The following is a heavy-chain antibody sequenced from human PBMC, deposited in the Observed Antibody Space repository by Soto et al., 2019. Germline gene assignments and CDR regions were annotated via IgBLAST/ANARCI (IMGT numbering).Heavy chain of an antibody. V-gene: IGHV3-21*01. CDR1: GFIFKTNS. CDR3: AKEGGFGRGTRGDYGMDV. CDR2: ISGRGAYI. Sequence: GGSLRLSCAASGFIFKTNSMNRVRQAPGKGLEWVSYISGRGAYIYYGDSVKGRFTISRDNDKNSLYLLMSSLRGEDTAVYYCAKEGGFGRGTRGDYGMDVWGQGTTVTVSS. J-gene: IGHJ6*02. D-gene: IGHD3-3*01.